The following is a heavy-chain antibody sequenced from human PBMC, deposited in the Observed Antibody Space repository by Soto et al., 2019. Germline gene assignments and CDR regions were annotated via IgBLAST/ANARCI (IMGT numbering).Heavy chain of an antibody. CDR3: ASPYSGRDYYCYYGMDV. CDR2: IIPIFGTA. D-gene: IGHD1-26*01. J-gene: IGHJ6*02. Sequence: QVQLVQSGAEVKKPGSSVKVSCKASGGTFSSYAISWVRQAPGQGLEWMGGIIPIFGTANYAQKFQGRVTITADESTSTAYMELSSLRSEDTAVYYCASPYSGRDYYCYYGMDVWGQGTTVTVSS. V-gene: IGHV1-69*01. CDR1: GGTFSSYA.